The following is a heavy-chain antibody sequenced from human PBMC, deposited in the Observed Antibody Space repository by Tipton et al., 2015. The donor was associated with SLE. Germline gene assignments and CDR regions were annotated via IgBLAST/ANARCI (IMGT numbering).Heavy chain of an antibody. CDR1: GFTFDDHS. V-gene: IGHV3-9*01. J-gene: IGHJ4*02. D-gene: IGHD2-8*02. CDR2: ISWNSNRI. CDR3: AKADCTGHSCYSGRLDD. Sequence: SLRLSCVASGFTFDDHSMHWVRQAPGKGLEWVSGISWNSNRINYADSVKGRFTLSRDNAANSLYLEMHSLRAEDTALYFCAKADCTGHSCYSGRLDDWGRGTLVTVSS.